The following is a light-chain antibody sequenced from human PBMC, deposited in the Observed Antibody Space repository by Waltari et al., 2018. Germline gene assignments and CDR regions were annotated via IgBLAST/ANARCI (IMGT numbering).Light chain of an antibody. CDR1: SSDVGGEDS. Sequence: QSALSQPASVSGSPGQSITIPCTGSSSDVGGEDSVSWYQDHPGQAPKVIIYDVNNRPSGVSDRFSGSKSGNTASLTISGLQAEDEANYYCCSQSSYNGVIFGGGTKLTVL. J-gene: IGLJ2*01. V-gene: IGLV2-14*03. CDR2: DVN. CDR3: CSQSSYNGVI.